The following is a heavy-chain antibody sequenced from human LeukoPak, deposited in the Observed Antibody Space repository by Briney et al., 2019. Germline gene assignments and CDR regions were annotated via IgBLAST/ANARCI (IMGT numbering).Heavy chain of an antibody. Sequence: SETLSLTCTVSGGSVSSDTHYWSWIRQPPGKGLEWIGYVYYSGSAKYSPSLTGRVTISVDTSKNQFSLKLSSVTAADTAVYYCARGQRRLQDYWGQGTLVTVSS. J-gene: IGHJ4*02. CDR1: GGSVSSDTHY. CDR2: VYYSGSA. CDR3: ARGQRRLQDY. V-gene: IGHV4-61*01.